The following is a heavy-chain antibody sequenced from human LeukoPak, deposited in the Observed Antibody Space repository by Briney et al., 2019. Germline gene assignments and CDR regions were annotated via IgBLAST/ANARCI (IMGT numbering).Heavy chain of an antibody. CDR2: IHAGNGKT. D-gene: IGHD3-10*01. CDR3: ARYQNYYGSGSYFDYGMDV. V-gene: IGHV1-3*01. CDR1: GYTFTIYA. J-gene: IGHJ6*02. Sequence: ASVTVSCTASGYTFTIYAMHWVRQAPGQRLEWMRWIHAGNGKTKYSQKFQGRVTITRDTSASTAYMELSSLRSEDTAVYYCARYQNYYGSGSYFDYGMDVWGQGTTVTVSS.